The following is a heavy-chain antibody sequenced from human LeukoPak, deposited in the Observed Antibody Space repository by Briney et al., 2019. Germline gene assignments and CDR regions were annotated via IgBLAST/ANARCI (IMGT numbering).Heavy chain of an antibody. V-gene: IGHV4-59*12. CDR1: GGSISSYY. CDR2: IYYSGST. J-gene: IGHJ4*02. D-gene: IGHD1-26*01. Sequence: SETLSLTCTVSGGSISSYYWSWIRQPPGKGLEWIGYIYYSGSTNYNPSLKSRVTLSVDTSKNQFSLKLSSVTAADTAVYYCARGRLGFAYIIDYWGQGTLVTVSS. CDR3: ARGRLGFAYIIDY.